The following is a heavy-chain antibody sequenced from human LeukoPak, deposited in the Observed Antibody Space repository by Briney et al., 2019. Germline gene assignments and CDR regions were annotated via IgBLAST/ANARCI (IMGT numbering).Heavy chain of an antibody. CDR3: ARGGDCTNAVCYKRGSIDY. CDR1: GYTFSNYN. J-gene: IGHJ4*02. Sequence: ASVKVSCKASGYTFSNYNIHWLRQAPGQGLEWMGWINPNSGGTNYAQKFQDRVTMTRDTSISTAYMELSGLRSDDTAVYYCARGGDCTNAVCYKRGSIDYWGQGTLVTVSS. CDR2: INPNSGGT. V-gene: IGHV1-2*02. D-gene: IGHD2-8*01.